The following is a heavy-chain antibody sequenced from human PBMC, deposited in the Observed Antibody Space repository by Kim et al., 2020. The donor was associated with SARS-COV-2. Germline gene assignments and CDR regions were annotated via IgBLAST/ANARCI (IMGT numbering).Heavy chain of an antibody. CDR1: GFSFSHYD. CDR2: IWYDGSNE. Sequence: GGSLRLSCAASGFSFSHYDMHWVRQAPGKGLEWVAIIWYDGSNEYYADSVKGRFTISRDNSKNTVSLQMNSLRAEDTAVYYCAKDNDYTTAREAGGMDVWGQGTTVTVSS. J-gene: IGHJ6*02. D-gene: IGHD1-26*01. V-gene: IGHV3-30*02. CDR3: AKDNDYTTAREAGGMDV.